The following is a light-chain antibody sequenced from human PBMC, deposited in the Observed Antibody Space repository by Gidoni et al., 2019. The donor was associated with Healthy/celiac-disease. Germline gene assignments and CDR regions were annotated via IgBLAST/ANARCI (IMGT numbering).Light chain of an antibody. J-gene: IGKJ4*01. CDR3: QQYGSSPRA. V-gene: IGKV3-20*01. Sequence: EIVLTQSPGTLSLSPGESATLSCRTSQSVSSSYLAWYQQKPGQAPRLLNSGASSRATGIPDRIGGRGSGTDFTLTISRLEHEDLAVYCYQQYGSSPRAFGGGTKVEIK. CDR2: GAS. CDR1: QSVSSSY.